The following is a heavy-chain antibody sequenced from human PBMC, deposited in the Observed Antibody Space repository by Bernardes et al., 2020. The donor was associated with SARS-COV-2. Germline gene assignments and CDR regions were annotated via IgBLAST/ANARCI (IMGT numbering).Heavy chain of an antibody. CDR1: GYSFTSYW. D-gene: IGHD2-15*01. CDR2: IYPGDSDT. Sequence: GESLKISCKGSGYSFTSYWVGWVRQMPGKGLEWMGIIYPGDSDTRYSPSFQGQVTISADKSISTAYLQWSSLKASDTAMYYCARGKGYCSGVSCPVYYYYYGMDVWGQGTTVTVSS. CDR3: ARGKGYCSGVSCPVYYYYYGMDV. V-gene: IGHV5-51*01. J-gene: IGHJ6*02.